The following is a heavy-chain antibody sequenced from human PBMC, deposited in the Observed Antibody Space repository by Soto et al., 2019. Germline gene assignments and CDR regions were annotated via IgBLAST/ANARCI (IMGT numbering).Heavy chain of an antibody. Sequence: HPGGSLRLSCAASGFTVSSTYMTWVRQAPGKGLEWVSVIYGGLTTSYADPVKGRFTVSRDNSKNTLFLQMNSLRVEDTAVYYCAKTMARLGGYDMNWLAPWGQGTMVTVSS. J-gene: IGHJ5*02. D-gene: IGHD5-12*01. CDR1: GFTVSSTY. CDR3: AKTMARLGGYDMNWLAP. V-gene: IGHV3-53*01. CDR2: IYGGLTT.